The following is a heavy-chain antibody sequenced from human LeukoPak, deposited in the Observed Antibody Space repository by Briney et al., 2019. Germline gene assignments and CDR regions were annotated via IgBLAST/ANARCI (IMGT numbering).Heavy chain of an antibody. CDR1: GGTFSSYA. D-gene: IGHD6-13*01. CDR3: ARDLTRYSSSWPDAFDI. V-gene: IGHV1-69*04. J-gene: IGHJ3*02. CDR2: IIPILGIA. Sequence: SVKVSCKASGGTFSSYAISWVRQAPGQGLEWMGRIIPILGIANYAQKFQGRVTITADKSTSTAYMELSSLRSEDTAVYYCARDLTRYSSSWPDAFDIWGQGTMVTVSS.